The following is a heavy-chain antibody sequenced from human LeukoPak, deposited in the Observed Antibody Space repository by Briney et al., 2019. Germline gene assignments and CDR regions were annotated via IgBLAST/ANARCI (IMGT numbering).Heavy chain of an antibody. V-gene: IGHV3-33*01. Sequence: GGSLRLSCAASGFTFSSYGMHWVRQAPGKGLEWVAVIWYDGSNYYYADSVKGRFTISRDNSKNTLYLQMNSLRAEDTGVYYCAREGEWEHFDYWGQGTLVTVSS. CDR3: AREGEWEHFDY. J-gene: IGHJ4*02. D-gene: IGHD1-26*01. CDR2: IWYDGSNY. CDR1: GFTFSSYG.